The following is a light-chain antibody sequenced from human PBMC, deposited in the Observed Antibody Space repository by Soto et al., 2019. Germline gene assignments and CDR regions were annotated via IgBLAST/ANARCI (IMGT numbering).Light chain of an antibody. CDR1: QGVSF. V-gene: IGKV3-11*01. Sequence: EVVLTHSPVTLSLSPGEIATLSCRASQGVSFLAWFQQKPGQTPRLLIYDTSNRATGIPPRFSGSGSGTDFTLTISSLEPEDSAVYYCQQRHMWPITFGQGTRLEIK. CDR3: QQRHMWPIT. CDR2: DTS. J-gene: IGKJ5*01.